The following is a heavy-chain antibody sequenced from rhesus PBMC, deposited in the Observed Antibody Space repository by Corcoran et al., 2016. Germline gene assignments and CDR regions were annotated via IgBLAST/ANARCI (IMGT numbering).Heavy chain of an antibody. CDR1: GGSISANW. Sequence: QLQLQESGPGLVKPSETLSLTCAVSGGSISANWWTWIRQPPGEGLEWIGRISGISGSTSLNPPLKSQLTFSTYTATSQFSLKLSSVTAADTAVYYCALPGNNGSFDYWGQGVLVTGSS. D-gene: IGHD1-20*01. CDR2: ISGISGST. CDR3: ALPGNNGSFDY. V-gene: IGHV4-147*01. J-gene: IGHJ4*01.